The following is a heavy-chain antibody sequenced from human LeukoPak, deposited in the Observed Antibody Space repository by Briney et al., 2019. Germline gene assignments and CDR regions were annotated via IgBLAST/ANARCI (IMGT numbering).Heavy chain of an antibody. Sequence: GGSLRLSCAASGFTFSDYYMSWIRQAPGKGLEWVSYISRSGSTIYYVDSVKGRFTISRDNAKNSLYLQMNSLRAEDTAVYYCARARDVLRFLEWLPPGFWFDPWGQGTLVTVSS. J-gene: IGHJ5*02. CDR2: ISRSGSTI. V-gene: IGHV3-11*04. D-gene: IGHD3-3*01. CDR3: ARARDVLRFLEWLPPGFWFDP. CDR1: GFTFSDYY.